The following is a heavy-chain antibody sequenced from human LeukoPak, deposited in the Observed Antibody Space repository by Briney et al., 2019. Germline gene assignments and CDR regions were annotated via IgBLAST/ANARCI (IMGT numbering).Heavy chain of an antibody. CDR1: NFTCDDDG. V-gene: IGHV3-30*02. J-gene: IGHJ4*02. CDR3: AKSSGYYYDYFDY. D-gene: IGHD3-22*01. Sequence: GGSLTRSCTASNFTCDDDGGQRFRQAPGKGLEWVGLIRVYVRNKSYADSVKGRITNSRDNYKNTLYLHMNSLRAEDTAVYYCAKSSGYYYDYFDYWGQGTLVTVSS. CDR2: IRVYVRNK.